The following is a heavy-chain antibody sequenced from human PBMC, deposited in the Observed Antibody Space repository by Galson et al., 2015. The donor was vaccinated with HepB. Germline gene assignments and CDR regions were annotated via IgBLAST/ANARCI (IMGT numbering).Heavy chain of an antibody. CDR1: GGSISSSSYY. J-gene: IGHJ4*02. D-gene: IGHD1-14*01. Sequence: SETLSLTCTVSGGSISSSSYYWGWIRQPPGKGLEWIGSIYYSGSTYYNPSLKSRVTISVDTSKNQFSLKLSSVTAADTAVYYCARSIPSVFDERLCYFDYWGQGTLVTVSS. V-gene: IGHV4-39*01. CDR2: IYYSGST. CDR3: ARSIPSVFDERLCYFDY.